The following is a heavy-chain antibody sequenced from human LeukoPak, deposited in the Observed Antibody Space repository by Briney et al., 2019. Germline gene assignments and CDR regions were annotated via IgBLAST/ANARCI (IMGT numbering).Heavy chain of an antibody. V-gene: IGHV3-21*01. CDR1: GFSVSRGR. CDR2: ISSSSSYI. Sequence: GGGLTLSSAAAGFSVSRGRRECVGRARGKGMKWVSSISSSSSYIYYADSVKGRFTISRDNAKNSLYLQMNSLRAEDTAVYYCARDFVRDYDMNRDYYYGMDVWGQGTTVTVSS. CDR3: ARDFVRDYDMNRDYYYGMDV. D-gene: IGHD4-17*01. J-gene: IGHJ6*02.